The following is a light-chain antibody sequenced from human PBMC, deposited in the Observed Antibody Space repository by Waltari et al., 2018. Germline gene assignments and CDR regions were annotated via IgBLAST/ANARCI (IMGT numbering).Light chain of an antibody. CDR1: QTIVNY. Sequence: DIQLTQSPSSLSASLGDRVTITCQASQTIVNYLNWYQQAPGKAPRLLIYDASNLATGVPSRFSGGGSGTDFSLTITSLHPEDFATYFGQQYENLPYTFGEGTKLQIK. CDR2: DAS. J-gene: IGKJ2*01. V-gene: IGKV1-33*01. CDR3: QQYENLPYT.